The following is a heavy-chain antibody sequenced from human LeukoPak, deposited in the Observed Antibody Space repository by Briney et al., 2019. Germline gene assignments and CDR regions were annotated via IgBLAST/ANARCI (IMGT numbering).Heavy chain of an antibody. CDR1: GYTFTSYA. V-gene: IGHV1-3*04. D-gene: IGHD4-17*01. J-gene: IGHJ4*02. CDR2: INTGNGNT. CDR3: ARERGTGTVTTSYYFDY. Sequence: ASVKVSCKASGYTFTSYAMNWVRQAPGQGLEWMGWINTGNGNTKYSQKFQGRVTITRDTSASTAYMELSSLRSEDTAVYYCARERGTGTVTTSYYFDYWGQGTLVTVSS.